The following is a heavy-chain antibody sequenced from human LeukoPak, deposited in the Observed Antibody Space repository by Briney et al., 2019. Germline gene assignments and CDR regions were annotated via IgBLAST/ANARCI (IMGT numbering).Heavy chain of an antibody. V-gene: IGHV3-21*01. CDR3: ARASRRDGYNDVGPGAFDI. Sequence: GGSLRLSCAASGFTFSSYSMNWVRQAPGKGLEWVSSISSSSSYIYYADSVKGRFTISRDNSKNTLYLQMNGLRAEDTAVYYCARASRRDGYNDVGPGAFDIWGQGTMVTVSS. J-gene: IGHJ3*02. D-gene: IGHD5-12*01. CDR1: GFTFSSYS. CDR2: ISSSSSYI.